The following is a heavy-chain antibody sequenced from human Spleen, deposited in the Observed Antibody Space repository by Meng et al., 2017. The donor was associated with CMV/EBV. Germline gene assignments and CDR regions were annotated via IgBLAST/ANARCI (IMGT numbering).Heavy chain of an antibody. CDR1: GVTFSSYG. V-gene: IGHV3-30*02. D-gene: IGHD1-7*01. CDR2: IRYDGSNK. CDR3: AKEPSQTRYNWNYGWFDP. Sequence: GESLKISCAASGVTFSSYGRHWVRQAPGKGLECVAFIRYDGSNKYDADSVKGRFTSSRDNSKNTLYLQMISLRAEDTAVYYGAKEPSQTRYNWNYGWFDPWGQGTLVTVSS. J-gene: IGHJ5*02.